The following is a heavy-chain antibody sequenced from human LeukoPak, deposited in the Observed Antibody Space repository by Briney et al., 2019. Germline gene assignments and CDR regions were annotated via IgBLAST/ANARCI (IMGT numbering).Heavy chain of an antibody. D-gene: IGHD6-19*01. CDR1: GGSISSYY. CDR3: ARGGYSSGWYLGSPGDDAFDI. CDR2: INHSGST. Sequence: SETLSLTCTVSGGSISSYYWSWIRQPPGKGLEWIGEINHSGSTNYNPSLKSRVTISVDTSKNQFSLKLSSVTAADTAVYYCARGGYSSGWYLGSPGDDAFDIWGQGTMVTVSS. V-gene: IGHV4-34*01. J-gene: IGHJ3*02.